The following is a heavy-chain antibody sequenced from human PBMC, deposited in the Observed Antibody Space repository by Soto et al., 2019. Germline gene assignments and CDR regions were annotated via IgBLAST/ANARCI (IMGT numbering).Heavy chain of an antibody. Sequence: SETLSLTCTGSSGSVRSSSYTWGWIRQPPGKGPEWIGSIYSSGSTYYNPSLNSRVTVSVDTSKNQFSLKVTSVTAADTAVYYCARLYGYCIRNSCHGHYATDVWGQGTTVT. V-gene: IGHV4-39*01. CDR2: IYSSGST. J-gene: IGHJ6*02. D-gene: IGHD2-2*01. CDR3: ARLYGYCIRNSCHGHYATDV. CDR1: SGSVRSSSYT.